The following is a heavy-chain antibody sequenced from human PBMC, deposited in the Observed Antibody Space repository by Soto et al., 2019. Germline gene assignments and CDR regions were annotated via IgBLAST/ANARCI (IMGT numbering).Heavy chain of an antibody. CDR3: ARGGVPAAISYYYYMDV. Sequence: GGSLRLSCAASGFTFDDYGMSWVRQAPGKGLEWVSGINWNGGSTGYADSVKGRFTISRDNAKNSLYLQMNSLRAEDTALYHCARGGVPAAISYYYYMDVWGKGTTVTVSS. V-gene: IGHV3-20*01. J-gene: IGHJ6*03. CDR1: GFTFDDYG. CDR2: INWNGGST. D-gene: IGHD2-2*02.